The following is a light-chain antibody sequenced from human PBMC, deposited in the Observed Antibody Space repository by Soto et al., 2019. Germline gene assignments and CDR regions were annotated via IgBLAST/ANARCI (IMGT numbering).Light chain of an antibody. CDR2: GAS. J-gene: IGKJ1*01. V-gene: IGKV3-20*01. Sequence: EIVLTQSPGTLSLSPGERATLSCRASQSVTSNFLAWYQLKPGQAPRLLIYGASSRVPGIPDRFSGRGSGTDFSLAISRLEHEDFAVYYCQQYGSTPPSTFGQGTKVEFK. CDR1: QSVTSNF. CDR3: QQYGSTPPST.